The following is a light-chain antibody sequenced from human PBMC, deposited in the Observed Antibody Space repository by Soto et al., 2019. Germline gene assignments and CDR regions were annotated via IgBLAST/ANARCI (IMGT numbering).Light chain of an antibody. CDR1: QDISVY. V-gene: IGKV1-27*01. Sequence: DIQMTQSPSSLSASVGDRVTITCRASQDISVYLAWYQQKPGKVPKLLIYSASTLQSGVPSRFSGSGSGTDFTLTISSRQPEDVATYFCQKFNTAPLPFGQGTRLEIK. CDR2: SAS. CDR3: QKFNTAPLP. J-gene: IGKJ5*01.